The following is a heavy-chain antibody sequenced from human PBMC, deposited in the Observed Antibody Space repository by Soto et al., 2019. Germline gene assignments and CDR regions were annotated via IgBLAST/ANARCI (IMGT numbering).Heavy chain of an antibody. Sequence: EVQLVESGGGLVQPGGSLRLSCAASGFTFRNFWMNWVRQAPGKGLEWVANIKQDGSEKYYVDSVKGRFTISRDNANNSIFLQMNSLRAEDTAIYYCARGSTYDVWSGYIYYVMDVWGQGTTVTVSS. D-gene: IGHD3-3*01. J-gene: IGHJ6*02. CDR3: ARGSTYDVWSGYIYYVMDV. V-gene: IGHV3-7*03. CDR1: GFTFRNFW. CDR2: IKQDGSEK.